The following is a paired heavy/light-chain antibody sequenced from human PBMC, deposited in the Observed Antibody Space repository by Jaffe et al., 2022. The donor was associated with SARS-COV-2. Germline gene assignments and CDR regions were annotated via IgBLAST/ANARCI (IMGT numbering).Light chain of an antibody. J-gene: IGLJ3*02. CDR1: SSNIGSNF. CDR2: RNN. Sequence: QSVVTQPPSASGAPGQRATISCSGSSSNIGSNFVYWYQQLPGTAPKLLIYRNNQRPSGVPDRFSGSKSGTSASLAISGLRSEDEADYYCATWDATLSGGVFGGGTKLTVL. CDR3: ATWDATLSGGV. V-gene: IGLV1-47*01.
Heavy chain of an antibody. CDR3: ARGSGSRDCYFDY. V-gene: IGHV3-30*04. D-gene: IGHD2-15*01. CDR1: GFTFSNYA. Sequence: QVQLVDSGGGVVQPGRSLRLSCAASGFTFSNYAMHWVRQAPGKGLEWVAVISFDGSNKYYADSVKGRFTISRDNSKNTLYLQMNSLRTEDTAVYYCARGSGSRDCYFDYWGQGTLATVSS. J-gene: IGHJ4*02. CDR2: ISFDGSNK.